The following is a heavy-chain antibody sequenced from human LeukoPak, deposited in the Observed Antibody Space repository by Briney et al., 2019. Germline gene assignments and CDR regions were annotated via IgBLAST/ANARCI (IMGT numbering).Heavy chain of an antibody. V-gene: IGHV3-30*18. CDR3: AKDWGSSDWYNYFDP. J-gene: IGHJ5*02. D-gene: IGHD6-19*01. CDR1: GFTIRIYG. Sequence: GTSLRLSCAVAGFTIRIYGMHWVRQAPGKGLEWVAMISHDGGAKYYGDSVKGRFTISRDDSKNTLYLQMNSLSTEDTALYYCAKDWGSSDWYNYFDPWGQGTLVTVSS. CDR2: ISHDGGAK.